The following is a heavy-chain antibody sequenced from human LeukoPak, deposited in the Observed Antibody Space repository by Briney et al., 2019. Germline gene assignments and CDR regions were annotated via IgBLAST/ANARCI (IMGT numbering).Heavy chain of an antibody. CDR1: GFTFSYFY. CDR2: ISSSGSTI. Sequence: GGSLRLSCAASGFTFSYFYMTWIRQAPGKGLEWVSYISSSGSTIYYADSVKGRFTISRDNAKNSLYLQMNSLRAEDTAVYYCAELGITMIGGVWGKGTTVTISS. D-gene: IGHD3-10*02. CDR3: AELGITMIGGV. V-gene: IGHV3-11*04. J-gene: IGHJ6*04.